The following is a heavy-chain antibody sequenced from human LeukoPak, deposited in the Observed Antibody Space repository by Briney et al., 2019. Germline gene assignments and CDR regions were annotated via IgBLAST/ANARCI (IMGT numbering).Heavy chain of an antibody. V-gene: IGHV1-46*01. J-gene: IGHJ5*02. Sequence: ASVKVSCKASGYTFTSYYMHWVRQALGQGLEWMGIINPSGGSTSYAQKFQGRVTMTRDTSTSTVYMELSSLRSEDTAVYYCASAENYYGWFDPWGQGTLVTVSS. CDR1: GYTFTSYY. D-gene: IGHD3-22*01. CDR2: INPSGGST. CDR3: ASAENYYGWFDP.